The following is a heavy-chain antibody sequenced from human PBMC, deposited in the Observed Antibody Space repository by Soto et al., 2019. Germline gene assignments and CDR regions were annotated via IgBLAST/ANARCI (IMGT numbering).Heavy chain of an antibody. CDR3: GRSRSLDTATGYFDS. CDR2: IYNNGNT. V-gene: IGHV4-31*03. J-gene: IGHJ4*02. CDR1: GGSISSGGYY. Sequence: QVQLQESGPGLVQPSQTLSLTCTVPGGSISSGGYYWSWIRQHPAKGLEWIGYIYNNGNTYYNPSLKLRVSISVYTSKDEFSLKVYSVTSADTAVYYCGRSRSLDTATGYFDSWGQGTLVTVSS. D-gene: IGHD5-18*01.